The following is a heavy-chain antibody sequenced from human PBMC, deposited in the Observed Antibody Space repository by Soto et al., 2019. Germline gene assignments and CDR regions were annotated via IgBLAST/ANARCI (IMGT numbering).Heavy chain of an antibody. CDR1: GVTFSSYA. CDR3: ARALRYFDWLLSWFDP. Sequence: VKVSCKASGVTFSSYAISWVRQAPGQGLEWMGGIIPIFGTANYAQKFQGRVTITADESTSTAYMELSSLRSEDTAVYYCARALRYFDWLLSWFDPWGQGTLVTVSS. V-gene: IGHV1-69*01. J-gene: IGHJ5*02. CDR2: IIPIFGTA. D-gene: IGHD3-9*01.